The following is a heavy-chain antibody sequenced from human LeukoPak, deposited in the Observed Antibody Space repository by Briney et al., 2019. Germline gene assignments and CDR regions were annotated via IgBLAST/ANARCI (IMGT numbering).Heavy chain of an antibody. CDR2: ISWNSGSI. CDR1: GFTFDDYA. Sequence: GGSLRLSCAASGFTFDDYAMHWVRQVPGKGLEWVSGISWNSGSIGYADSVKGRFTISRDNAKNSLYLQMNSLRAEDTALYYCAKDNMVRGVIIIGYFDYWGQGTLVTVSS. J-gene: IGHJ4*02. V-gene: IGHV3-9*01. D-gene: IGHD3-10*01. CDR3: AKDNMVRGVIIIGYFDY.